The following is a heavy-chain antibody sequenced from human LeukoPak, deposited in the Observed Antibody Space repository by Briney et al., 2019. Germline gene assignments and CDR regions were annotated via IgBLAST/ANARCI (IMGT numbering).Heavy chain of an antibody. Sequence: SQTLSLTCAISGDSVSSDSAAWNWIRQSPSRGLEWLGRTYYRAQWFLDYAVSVKTRITIKSDTSRNQFSLELNSVPPEDTGVYYCARGSGYYDTASFSFVDNWGQGTLVTVSS. CDR2: TYYRAQWFL. CDR3: ARGSGYYDTASFSFVDN. CDR1: GDSVSSDSAA. V-gene: IGHV6-1*01. J-gene: IGHJ4*02. D-gene: IGHD3-22*01.